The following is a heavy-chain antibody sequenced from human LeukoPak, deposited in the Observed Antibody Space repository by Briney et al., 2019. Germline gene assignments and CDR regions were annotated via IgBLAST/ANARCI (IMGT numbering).Heavy chain of an antibody. CDR1: GGSISSGGYY. V-gene: IGHV4-30-2*01. CDR3: ARAGYYYDSSGYSDGFDP. J-gene: IGHJ5*02. D-gene: IGHD3-22*01. CDR2: IYHSGST. Sequence: SQTLSLTCTVSGGSISSGGYYWSWIRQPPGKGLEWIGYIYHSGSTYYNPSLKSRVTISVDRSKDQFSLKLSSVTAADTAVYYCARAGYYYDSSGYSDGFDPWGQGTLVTVSS.